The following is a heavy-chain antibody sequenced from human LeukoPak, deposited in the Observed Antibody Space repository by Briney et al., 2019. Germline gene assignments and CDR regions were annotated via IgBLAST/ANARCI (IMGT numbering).Heavy chain of an antibody. D-gene: IGHD3-22*01. Sequence: SETLSLTCAVYGGSFSGYYWSWIRQPPGKGLEWIGDINHGGSTNYNPSLKSRVTISVDTSNNHFSLKLTSVTAADTAVYYCASGYDSSGGYYFDYWGQGTLVTVSS. J-gene: IGHJ4*02. CDR2: INHGGST. V-gene: IGHV4-34*01. CDR3: ASGYDSSGGYYFDY. CDR1: GGSFSGYY.